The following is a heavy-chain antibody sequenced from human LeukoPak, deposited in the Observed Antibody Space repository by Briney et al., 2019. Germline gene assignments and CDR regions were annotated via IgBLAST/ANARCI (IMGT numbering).Heavy chain of an antibody. CDR3: SREESGSSGYYYY. Sequence: SETLSLACAVSDGSINSDSYYWGWIRQPPGKGLEWIGSGSTYFNTYYHPSLKSRVTISLDTPKQQFSLTVSSVTAADTAVYYCSREESGSSGYYYYWGQGTLVTVSS. D-gene: IGHD3-22*01. J-gene: IGHJ4*02. CDR1: DGSINSDSYY. V-gene: IGHV4-39*07. CDR2: GSTYFNT.